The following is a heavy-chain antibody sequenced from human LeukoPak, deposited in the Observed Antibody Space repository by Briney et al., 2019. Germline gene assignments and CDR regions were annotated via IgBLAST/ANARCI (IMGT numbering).Heavy chain of an antibody. Sequence: GGSLRLSCAASGFTFSSYAMHWVRQAPGKGLEWVAVISYDGSNKYYADSVKGRFTISRDNPKNTLYLQMNSLRAEDTAVYYCARFRDTASTFDYWGQGTLVTVSS. D-gene: IGHD5-18*01. CDR2: ISYDGSNK. V-gene: IGHV3-30-3*01. CDR1: GFTFSSYA. J-gene: IGHJ4*02. CDR3: ARFRDTASTFDY.